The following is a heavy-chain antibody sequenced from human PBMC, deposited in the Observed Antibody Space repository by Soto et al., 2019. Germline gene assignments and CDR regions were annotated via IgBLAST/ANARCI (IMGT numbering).Heavy chain of an antibody. V-gene: IGHV5-51*01. Sequence: RGESLKISCKGFGYTFVNYWIGWVRQMPGKGLEWMGTMYPGDSDTRYRPSFAGHVNISADNCISTAYLVWSSLKASDSGLYYCLRSSGCPKDGYNYDYWGQGTPVPVSS. J-gene: IGHJ4*02. D-gene: IGHD5-12*01. CDR1: GYTFVNYW. CDR2: MYPGDSDT. CDR3: LRSSGCPKDGYNYDY.